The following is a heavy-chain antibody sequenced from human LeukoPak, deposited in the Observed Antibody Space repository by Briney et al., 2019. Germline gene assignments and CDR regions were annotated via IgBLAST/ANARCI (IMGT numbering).Heavy chain of an antibody. CDR3: ARRIQLWSLGYYYYYMDV. CDR1: GGSFSGYY. D-gene: IGHD5-18*01. CDR2: IYYSGST. J-gene: IGHJ6*03. Sequence: SETLSLTCAVYGGSFSGYYWSWIRQPPGKGLEWIGYIYYSGSTNYNPSLKSRVTISVDTSKNQFSLKLSSVTAADTAVYYCARRIQLWSLGYYYYYMDVWGKGTTVTVSS. V-gene: IGHV4-59*01.